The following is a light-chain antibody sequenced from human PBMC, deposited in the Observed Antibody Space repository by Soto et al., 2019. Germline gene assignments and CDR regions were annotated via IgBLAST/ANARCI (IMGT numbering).Light chain of an antibody. J-gene: IGKJ1*01. CDR1: QSISSW. CDR3: QQFDTSPRT. V-gene: IGKV1-5*03. CDR2: MSS. Sequence: GDRVTITCRASQSISSWLAWYQQKPLRAPKLLICMSSILDTGIPPRFRGSASGTESTITISCLPPDDFATYYCQQFDTSPRTFGHGTKV.